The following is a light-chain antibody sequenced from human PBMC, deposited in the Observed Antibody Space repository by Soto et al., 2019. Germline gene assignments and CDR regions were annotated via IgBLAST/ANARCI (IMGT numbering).Light chain of an antibody. CDR1: TSDVGSYHL. CDR3: CSFAGTGTFGGYV. V-gene: IGLV2-23*03. J-gene: IGLJ1*01. Sequence: QSALAQPASVSGSPGQSVTISCTGTTSDVGSYHLVSWYQQHPGKGPKLMIYEGTKRPSGVSNRFSGSKSGITASLTISGLQPEDEADYYCCSFAGTGTFGGYVFGTGTKLTVL. CDR2: EGT.